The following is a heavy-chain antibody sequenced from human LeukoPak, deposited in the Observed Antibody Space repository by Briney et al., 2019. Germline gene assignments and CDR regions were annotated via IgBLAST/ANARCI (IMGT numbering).Heavy chain of an antibody. CDR1: GGTFSSYA. V-gene: IGHV1-69*06. CDR2: IIPIFGTA. J-gene: IGHJ4*02. D-gene: IGHD3-10*01. Sequence: SVKVSCKASGGTFSSYAISRVRQAPGQGLEWMGGIIPIFGTANYAQEFQGRVTITADKSTSTAYMELSSLRSEDTAVYYCAREGDYYGSGSYSDYWGQGTLVTVSS. CDR3: AREGDYYGSGSYSDY.